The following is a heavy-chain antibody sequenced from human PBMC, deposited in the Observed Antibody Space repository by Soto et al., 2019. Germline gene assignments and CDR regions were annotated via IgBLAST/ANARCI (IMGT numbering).Heavy chain of an antibody. D-gene: IGHD3-16*01. Sequence: QVQLVQSGAEVKKPGASVKVSCEASGGTFNTYTINWVRQAPGRGLEWVGQIVPMYDSVNYAENFQGIVTITADKSTKAAYMELTSLRTEDRAIYFFASWRSYSGRYGVEYWGQVNLVTVSS. CDR2: IVPMYDSV. CDR1: GGTFNTYT. J-gene: IGHJ4*02. CDR3: ASWRSYSGRYGVEY. V-gene: IGHV1-69*06.